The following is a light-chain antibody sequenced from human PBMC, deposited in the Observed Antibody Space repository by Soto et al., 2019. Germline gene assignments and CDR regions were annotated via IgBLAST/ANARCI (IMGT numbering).Light chain of an antibody. CDR1: RGISNY. Sequence: EIVLTQSPATLFLSPGDRATLSCRASRGISNYLAWYQQKAGQAPRLLLYDASNRATGIPARFSGSGSGTDFTLTVSSLEPEDFAVYYCQQRSDWPLTFGGGTKVDIK. J-gene: IGKJ4*01. CDR2: DAS. V-gene: IGKV3-11*01. CDR3: QQRSDWPLT.